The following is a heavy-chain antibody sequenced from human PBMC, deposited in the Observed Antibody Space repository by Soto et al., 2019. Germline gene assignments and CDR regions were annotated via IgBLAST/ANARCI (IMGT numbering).Heavy chain of an antibody. D-gene: IGHD3-16*01. Sequence: PSETLSLTCAVSGGTISTSGYSWSWIRQPPGKGLEWIGYIYHSGSTYYNPSLKSRVTISVDRSKNHFSLNLSSVTAADTAVYYCARGALSAINYFDYWGRGNLVTVSS. CDR3: ARGALSAINYFDY. J-gene: IGHJ4*02. CDR2: IYHSGST. CDR1: GGTISTSGYS. V-gene: IGHV4-30-2*01.